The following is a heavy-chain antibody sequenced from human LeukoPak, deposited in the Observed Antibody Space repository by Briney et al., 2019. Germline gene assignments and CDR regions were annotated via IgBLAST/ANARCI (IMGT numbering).Heavy chain of an antibody. J-gene: IGHJ4*02. CDR2: ISYSGST. V-gene: IGHV4-59*01. D-gene: IGHD1-1*01. CDR3: ASSTTGTRFVDY. CDR1: GGSISSYY. Sequence: SETLSLPCTVSGGSISSYYWSWIRQPPGKGLEWIGYISYSGSTNYNPSLKSRVTISVDTSKNQFSLNLSSVTAADTAVYYCASSTTGTRFVDYWGQGTLVTVSS.